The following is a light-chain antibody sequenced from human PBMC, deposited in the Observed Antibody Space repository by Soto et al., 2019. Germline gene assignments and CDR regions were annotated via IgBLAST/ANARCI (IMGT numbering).Light chain of an antibody. Sequence: IRMSQSASSLSASVGDRVTITCQATQDIRKYLNWYQQKPGKAPKLLIYDASSLETGVPSRFSGSGSGTDFTLTISSLQPEDFATYYCQQYDNLPLIFGQGTRLEI. CDR1: QDIRKY. CDR3: QQYDNLPLI. CDR2: DAS. V-gene: IGKV1-33*01. J-gene: IGKJ5*01.